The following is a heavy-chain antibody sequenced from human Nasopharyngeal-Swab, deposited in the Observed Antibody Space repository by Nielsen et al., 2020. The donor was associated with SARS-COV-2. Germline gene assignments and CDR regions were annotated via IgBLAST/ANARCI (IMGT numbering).Heavy chain of an antibody. CDR1: GFTFSSYA. Sequence: GGSLRLSCAASGFTFSSYAMSWVRQAPGKGLEWVSSISGSGGRTDYADSVKGRFTISRDNSKNTLYLQMNSLRAEDTAVYYCAKDRTGSIHWGQGTLVTVSS. D-gene: IGHD1-7*01. CDR2: ISGSGGRT. CDR3: AKDRTGSIH. V-gene: IGHV3-23*01. J-gene: IGHJ4*02.